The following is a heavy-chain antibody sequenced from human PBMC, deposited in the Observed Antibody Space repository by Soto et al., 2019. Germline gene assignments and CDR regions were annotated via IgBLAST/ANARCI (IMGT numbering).Heavy chain of an antibody. CDR1: GGSISSGGYY. Sequence: QVQLQESGPGLVKPSQTLSLTCTVSGGSISSGGYYWSWIRQHPGKGLEGIGYIYYSGSTYYNPSLKSRVTISVDTSKNQFSLKLSSVTAADTAVYYCAREYSSSTIAAARGLLDPWGQGTLVTVSS. J-gene: IGHJ5*02. CDR2: IYYSGST. CDR3: AREYSSSTIAAARGLLDP. V-gene: IGHV4-31*03. D-gene: IGHD6-6*01.